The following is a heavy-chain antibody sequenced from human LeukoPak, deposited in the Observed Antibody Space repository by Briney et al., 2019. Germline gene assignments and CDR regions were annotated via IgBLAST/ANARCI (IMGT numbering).Heavy chain of an antibody. CDR3: AKSRTVLRFYMDV. V-gene: IGHV3-21*04. CDR2: ISSSSSYI. J-gene: IGHJ6*03. CDR1: GFTFSSYS. D-gene: IGHD3-3*01. Sequence: GGSLRLSCAASGFTFSSYSMNWVRQAPGKGLEWVSSISSSSSYIYYADSVKGRFTISRDNSKNTLYLQMNSLRAEDTAVYYCAKSRTVLRFYMDVWGKGTTVTVSS.